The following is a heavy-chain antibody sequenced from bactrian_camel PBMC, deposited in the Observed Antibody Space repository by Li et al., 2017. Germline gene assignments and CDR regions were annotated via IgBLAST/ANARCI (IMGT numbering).Heavy chain of an antibody. J-gene: IGHJ6*01. D-gene: IGHD3*01. Sequence: HVQLVESGGGSVQAGGSLRLSCTASGLTFATYAGAWFRQAPGKEREAVATIYVGGDSTLYADSVKGRFTISEDTMKNTVSLQMNSLKPLDRGIYYCAADSPAFGVGGDCPLCPLFGFWGQGTQVTVS. CDR3: AADSPAFGVGGDCPLCPLFGF. CDR2: IYVGGDST. CDR1: GLTFATYA. V-gene: IGHV3S62*01.